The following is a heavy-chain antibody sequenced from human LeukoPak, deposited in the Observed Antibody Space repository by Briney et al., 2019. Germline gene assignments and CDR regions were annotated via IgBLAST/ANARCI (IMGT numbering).Heavy chain of an antibody. CDR1: GFTFSTYT. CDR3: ARGARKGDDYGGFFDY. CDR2: ISGSGDNT. J-gene: IGHJ4*02. Sequence: GGSLRLSCAASGFTFSTYTMNWVRQAPGKGLEWVSTISGSGDNTYYADSVKGRFTISRDNSKNTLYLQMNSLRPEDTAVYYCARGARKGDDYGGFFDYWGQGTLVSVSS. V-gene: IGHV3-23*01. D-gene: IGHD4-23*01.